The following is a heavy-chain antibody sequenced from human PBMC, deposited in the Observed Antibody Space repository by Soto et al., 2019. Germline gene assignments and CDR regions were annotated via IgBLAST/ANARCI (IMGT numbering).Heavy chain of an antibody. J-gene: IGHJ5*02. CDR3: ARGRVISSWYFSRDIWFDP. CDR1: GGSISSSSYY. D-gene: IGHD6-13*01. Sequence: SETLSLTCTVSGGSISSSSYYWGWIRQPPGKGLEWIGSIYYSGSTYYNPSLKSRVTISVDTSKNQFSLKLSSVTAADTAVYYCARGRVISSWYFSRDIWFDPWGQGTLVTVPQ. V-gene: IGHV4-39*01. CDR2: IYYSGST.